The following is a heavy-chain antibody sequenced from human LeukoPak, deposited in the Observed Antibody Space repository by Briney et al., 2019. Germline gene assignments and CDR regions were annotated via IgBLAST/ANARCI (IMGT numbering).Heavy chain of an antibody. J-gene: IGHJ4*02. CDR3: ARSKRYCSGGSCYYDY. Sequence: ASVKVSFKASGGTFSSYAISWVRQAPGQGLEWMGRNIPILGIANYAQKFQGRVTITADKSTSTAYMEVSSLRSEDTAVYYCARSKRYCSGGSCYYDYWGQGTLVTVSS. V-gene: IGHV1-69*04. D-gene: IGHD2-15*01. CDR1: GGTFSSYA. CDR2: NIPILGIA.